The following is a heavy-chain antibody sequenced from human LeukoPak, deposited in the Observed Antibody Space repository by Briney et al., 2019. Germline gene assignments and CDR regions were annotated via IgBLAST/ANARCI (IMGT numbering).Heavy chain of an antibody. CDR2: FDPEDGET. D-gene: IGHD2-2*03. CDR1: GYTLTELS. Sequence: ASVKVSCKVSGYTLTELSMHWVRQAPGKGLEWMGGFDPEDGETIYAQKFQGRVTMTEDTSTDTAYMELSSLRPEDTAVYYCATDLSFSGYCSSTSCQNWGQGTLVTVSS. V-gene: IGHV1-24*01. CDR3: ATDLSFSGYCSSTSCQN. J-gene: IGHJ4*02.